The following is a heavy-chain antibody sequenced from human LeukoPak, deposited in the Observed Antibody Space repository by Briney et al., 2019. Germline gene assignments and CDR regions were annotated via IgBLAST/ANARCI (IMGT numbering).Heavy chain of an antibody. Sequence: SETLSLTCTVSGDSISTYYWTWIRQPPGKGLEWIGYIYYTGSTEYSPSLESRVTISLDTSKNHFSLKLRPVTAADTAVYYCVRDNYATRSSYFYYMDVWGKGTTVTVSS. V-gene: IGHV4-59*01. D-gene: IGHD2-2*01. CDR3: VRDNYATRSSYFYYMDV. J-gene: IGHJ6*03. CDR2: IYYTGST. CDR1: GDSISTYY.